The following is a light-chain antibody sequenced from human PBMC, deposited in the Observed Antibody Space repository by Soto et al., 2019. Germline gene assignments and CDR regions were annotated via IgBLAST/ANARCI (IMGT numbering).Light chain of an antibody. CDR1: SSDVGGYNY. CDR2: DVS. CDR3: SSYTSSSTPFV. Sequence: QSVLTQPASVSGSPGQSITISCTGTSSDVGGYNYVSWYQQHPGKAPKLMIYDVSNRPSGVSIRFSGSKSGNTASLTISGLQAEDEADYYCSSYTSSSTPFVVGTGTKVTVL. J-gene: IGLJ1*01. V-gene: IGLV2-14*01.